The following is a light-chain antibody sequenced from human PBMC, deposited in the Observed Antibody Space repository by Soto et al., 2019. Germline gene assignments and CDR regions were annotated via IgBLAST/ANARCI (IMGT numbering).Light chain of an antibody. CDR2: DVS. CDR3: SSYTSSNTVA. Sequence: QSALTQPASVSGSPGQSITISCTGTSSDVGVYNFVSWYQHHPGKAPKLMIYDVSTRPSGVSNRFSGSQSGNAASLTISGLQAEDEADYYCSSYTSSNTVAFGGGTELTVL. CDR1: SSDVGVYNF. J-gene: IGLJ2*01. V-gene: IGLV2-14*03.